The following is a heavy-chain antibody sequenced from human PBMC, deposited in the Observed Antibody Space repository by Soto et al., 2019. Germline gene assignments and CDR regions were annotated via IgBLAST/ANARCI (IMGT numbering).Heavy chain of an antibody. Sequence: EVQLLESGGGLVQPGGSLRLSCAASGLTFSSYAMSWVRQAPGKGLEWVSCISGSGGSTYYADSVKGRFTISRDNSQNSVYREVNSLRAEATAVYYCAKRKDVWGKRGGAFDYWCQGTLVTVSS. J-gene: IGHJ4*02. V-gene: IGHV3-23*01. CDR2: ISGSGGST. CDR3: AKRKDVWGKRGGAFDY. CDR1: GLTFSSYA. D-gene: IGHD3-16*01.